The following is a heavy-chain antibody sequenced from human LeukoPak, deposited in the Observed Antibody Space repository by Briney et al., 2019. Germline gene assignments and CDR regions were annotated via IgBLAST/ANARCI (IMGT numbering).Heavy chain of an antibody. Sequence: SETLSLTCTVSGGSVSSGSYYWSWIRQPPGKGLEWIGYIYYSGSTNYNPSLKSRVTISVDTSKNQFSLKLSSVTAADTAVYYCARVEQIHDAFYIWGQGTMVTVSS. V-gene: IGHV4-61*01. D-gene: IGHD1/OR15-1a*01. CDR1: GGSVSSGSYY. CDR2: IYYSGST. J-gene: IGHJ3*02. CDR3: ARVEQIHDAFYI.